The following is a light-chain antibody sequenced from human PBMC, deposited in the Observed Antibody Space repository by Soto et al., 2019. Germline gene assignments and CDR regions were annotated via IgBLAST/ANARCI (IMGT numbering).Light chain of an antibody. V-gene: IGKV1-39*01. Sequence: DIQMTQAPSSLSGFGGGRVTITCRASQSIGGYLTWYQKLPGKAPKLLIVAASGLQSGVPSRFSGRGSGTDFTLTISSLQPEDFATYDCQQSYSSPITFGQGTRLEIK. CDR2: AAS. CDR1: QSIGGY. J-gene: IGKJ5*01. CDR3: QQSYSSPIT.